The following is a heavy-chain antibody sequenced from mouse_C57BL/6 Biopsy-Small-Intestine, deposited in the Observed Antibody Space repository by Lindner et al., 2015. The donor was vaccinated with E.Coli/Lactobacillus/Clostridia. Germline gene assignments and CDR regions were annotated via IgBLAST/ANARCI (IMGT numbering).Heavy chain of an antibody. CDR1: GYTFTSYG. V-gene: IGHV1-81*01. CDR3: ARSWDYSNYEFDY. CDR2: IYPRSGNT. Sequence: VQLQESGAELARPGASVKLSCKASGYTFTSYGISWVKQRTGQGLEWIGEIYPRSGNTYYNEKFKGKATLTADKSSSTAYMELRSLTSEDSAVYFCARSWDYSNYEFDYWGQGTTLTVSS. J-gene: IGHJ2*01. D-gene: IGHD2-5*01.